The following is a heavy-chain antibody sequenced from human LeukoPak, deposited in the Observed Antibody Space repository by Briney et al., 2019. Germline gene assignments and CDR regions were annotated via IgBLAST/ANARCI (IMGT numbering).Heavy chain of an antibody. V-gene: IGHV3-23*01. Sequence: GGSLRLSCEASGFSFNTYAMSWVRQAPGKGLEWVSSIVGGGGSTYYVDSVKGRFTISGDNAKNMLYLQMNSLRAEDTAVDYCAKDLGRDYWGQGTLVIVSS. CDR2: IVGGGGST. J-gene: IGHJ4*02. CDR1: GFSFNTYA. D-gene: IGHD3-16*01. CDR3: AKDLGRDY.